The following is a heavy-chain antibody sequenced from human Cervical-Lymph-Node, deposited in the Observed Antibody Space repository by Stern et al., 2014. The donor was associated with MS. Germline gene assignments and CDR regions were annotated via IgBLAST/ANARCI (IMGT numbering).Heavy chain of an antibody. J-gene: IGHJ4*02. Sequence: EVQLVQSGGGVIQPGGSLRLSCTASGFTVRRDYMTWVRQAPGQGLAWISLITNVGSTFYADSVKGRFTISRDDSKNTVYLHMTSLRAEDTAMYYCARDTSSPERSDWWGQGTLVTVSS. D-gene: IGHD1-1*01. V-gene: IGHV3-53*01. CDR3: ARDTSSPERSDW. CDR2: ITNVGST. CDR1: GFTVRRDY.